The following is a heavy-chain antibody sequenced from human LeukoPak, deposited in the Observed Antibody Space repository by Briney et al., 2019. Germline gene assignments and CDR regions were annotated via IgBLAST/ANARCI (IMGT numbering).Heavy chain of an antibody. J-gene: IGHJ4*02. V-gene: IGHV3-23*01. D-gene: IGHD2-21*01. CDR3: AKLRSVVVIAALNY. CDR1: GFTFTNYA. CDR2: ISGSGDSA. Sequence: GGSLRLSCAASGFTFTNYAMSWVRQAPGKGLEWVSTISGSGDSAYYADSVKSRFTISRDNSKNTLYLQMNSLRADDTAVYYCAKLRSVVVIAALNYWGQGILVTVSS.